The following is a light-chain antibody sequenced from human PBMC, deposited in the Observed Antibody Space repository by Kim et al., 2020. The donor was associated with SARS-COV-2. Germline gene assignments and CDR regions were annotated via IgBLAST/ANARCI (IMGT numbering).Light chain of an antibody. CDR2: GKN. CDR1: SLRSYY. J-gene: IGLJ3*02. CDR3: NSRDSSGNHPNWV. Sequence: SSELTQDPAVSVALGQTVRITCQGDSLRSYYASWYQQKPGQAPVLVIYGKNNRPSGIPDRFSGSSSGNTASLTITGAQAEDEADYYCNSRDSSGNHPNWVFGGGTKRTVL. V-gene: IGLV3-19*01.